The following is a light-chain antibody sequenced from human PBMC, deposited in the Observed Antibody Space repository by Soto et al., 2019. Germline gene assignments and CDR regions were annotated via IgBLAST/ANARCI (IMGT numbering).Light chain of an antibody. Sequence: DIQMTQSPSSLSASVGDRVTITCQASQDIDKYLNWYQQQPGKAPKLLIDDASNVETGVPSRFSGSGSGTHFSFTIGSLQPADIAIYYCQQYYDLPITFGQGTRLEIK. CDR3: QQYYDLPIT. V-gene: IGKV1-33*01. CDR1: QDIDKY. J-gene: IGKJ5*01. CDR2: DAS.